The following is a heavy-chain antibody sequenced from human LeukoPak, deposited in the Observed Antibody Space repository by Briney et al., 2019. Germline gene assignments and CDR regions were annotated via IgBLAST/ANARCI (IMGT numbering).Heavy chain of an antibody. V-gene: IGHV4-34*01. CDR3: AGKDRLLWLGEWRDY. CDR2: INHSGST. J-gene: IGHJ4*02. CDR1: GGSFSGYY. Sequence: SETLSLTCAVYGGSFSGYYWSWIRQPPGKGLEWIGEINHSGSTNYNPSLKSRVTISVDTSKNQFSLKLSSVTAADTAVYYCAGKDRLLWLGEWRDYWGQGTLVTVSS. D-gene: IGHD3-10*01.